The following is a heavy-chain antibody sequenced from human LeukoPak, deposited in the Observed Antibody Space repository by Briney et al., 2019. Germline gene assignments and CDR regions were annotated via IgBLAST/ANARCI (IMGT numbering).Heavy chain of an antibody. Sequence: GGSLRLSCAASGFTFSTYGMHWVRQAPSKGLDWVAFIRYDGSEGYYADSVKDRFTVSRDNSKNRMYLQMNSLRAEDTAIYYCAKVGYGWYEVDYWGQGTLVTVSS. J-gene: IGHJ4*02. D-gene: IGHD6-19*01. V-gene: IGHV3-30*02. CDR3: AKVGYGWYEVDY. CDR2: IRYDGSEG. CDR1: GFTFSTYG.